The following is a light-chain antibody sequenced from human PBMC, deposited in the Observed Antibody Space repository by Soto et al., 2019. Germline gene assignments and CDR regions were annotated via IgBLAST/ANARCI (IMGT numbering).Light chain of an antibody. CDR2: GVS. J-gene: IGLJ2*01. CDR1: SSDVGGYNS. V-gene: IGLV2-8*01. Sequence: QSALTQPPSASGSPGQSVTISCTGTSSDVGGYNSVSWYQQHPGKAPKLMIYGVSTRPAGVPDRFSGSKSGNTASLNVSGLQAEDEADYYCRSYAGRNTAVVFGGGTKLTVL. CDR3: RSYAGRNTAVV.